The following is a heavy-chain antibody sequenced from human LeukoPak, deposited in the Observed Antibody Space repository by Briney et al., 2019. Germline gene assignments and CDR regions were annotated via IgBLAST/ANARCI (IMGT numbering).Heavy chain of an antibody. CDR1: GGSISSYY. Sequence: SETLSLTCTVSGGSISSYYWSWIRQPPGKGLEWIGYIYYSGSTNYNPSLKSRVTISVDTSKNQFSLKLSSVTAADTAVYYCARGNFGITGRIDYWGQGTLVTVSS. D-gene: IGHD1-20*01. CDR3: ARGNFGITGRIDY. J-gene: IGHJ4*02. CDR2: IYYSGST. V-gene: IGHV4-59*01.